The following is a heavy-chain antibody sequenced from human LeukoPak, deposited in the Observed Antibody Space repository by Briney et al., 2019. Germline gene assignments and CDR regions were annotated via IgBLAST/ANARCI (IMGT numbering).Heavy chain of an antibody. V-gene: IGHV4-4*07. CDR2: IYTSGST. CDR3: ARVPSIAVAGSDWFGP. CDR1: GGSISSYY. D-gene: IGHD6-19*01. J-gene: IGHJ5*02. Sequence: SETLSLTCTVSGGSISSYYWSWIRQPAGKRLEWIGRIYTSGSTNYNPSLKSRVTMSVDTSKSQFSLKLSSVTAADTAVYYCARVPSIAVAGSDWFGPWGQGTLVTVSS.